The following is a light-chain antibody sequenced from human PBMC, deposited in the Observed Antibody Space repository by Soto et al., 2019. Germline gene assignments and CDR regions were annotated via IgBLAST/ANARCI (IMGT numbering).Light chain of an antibody. J-gene: IGLJ1*01. CDR3: SSYSSSTTPYV. CDR1: SSDVVDYNY. V-gene: IGLV2-14*01. Sequence: QSVLTQPASVSVSPGQSITISCTGTSSDVVDYNYLSLYQQHPGKAPKLMIYEVSNRPSGVSNRFSGSKSGNTASLTISGLQAEDEADYYCSSYSSSTTPYVFGTGTKVTVL. CDR2: EVS.